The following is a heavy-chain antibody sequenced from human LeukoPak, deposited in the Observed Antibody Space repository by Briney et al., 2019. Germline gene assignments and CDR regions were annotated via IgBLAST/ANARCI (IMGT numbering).Heavy chain of an antibody. CDR3: ARDPGAFPYFFDS. CDR2: ISGDGVSP. Sequence: PGGSLRLSCSASGVTFNSYALNWVRQTPGKGLECVSAISGDGVSPYYADSVRGRFTISRDNSKNTLYLQMNIPRVDDTAVYFCARDPGAFPYFFDSWGQGTLVTVSS. D-gene: IGHD4/OR15-4a*01. V-gene: IGHV3-23*01. J-gene: IGHJ4*02. CDR1: GVTFNSYA.